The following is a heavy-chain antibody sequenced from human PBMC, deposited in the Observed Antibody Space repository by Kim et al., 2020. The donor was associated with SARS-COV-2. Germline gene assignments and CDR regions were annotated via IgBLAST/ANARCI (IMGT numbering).Heavy chain of an antibody. Sequence: SETLSLTCTVSGGSISSYYWSWIRQPPGKGLEWIGYIYYSGSTNYNPSLKSRVTISVDTSKNQFSLKLSSVTAADTAVYYCARDRSFSSSWYGMDVWGQG. D-gene: IGHD6-13*01. CDR2: IYYSGST. CDR3: ARDRSFSSSWYGMDV. CDR1: GGSISSYY. V-gene: IGHV4-59*01. J-gene: IGHJ6*02.